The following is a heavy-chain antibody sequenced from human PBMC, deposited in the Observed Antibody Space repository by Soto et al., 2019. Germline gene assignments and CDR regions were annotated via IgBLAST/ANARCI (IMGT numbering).Heavy chain of an antibody. CDR2: ISSSSSTI. D-gene: IGHD3-16*02. Sequence: PGGSLRLSCTASGFTFSTYSMNWVRQAPGKGLEWVSYISSSSSTIYYADSVKGRFTISRDNAKNSLYLQMNSLRDEDTAVYYCARDHDYVWGSYRYLDYWGQGTLVTVSS. J-gene: IGHJ4*02. CDR3: ARDHDYVWGSYRYLDY. V-gene: IGHV3-48*02. CDR1: GFTFSTYS.